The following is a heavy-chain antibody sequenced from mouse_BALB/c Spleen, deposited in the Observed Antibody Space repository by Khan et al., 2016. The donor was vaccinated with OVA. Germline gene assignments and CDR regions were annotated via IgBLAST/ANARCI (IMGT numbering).Heavy chain of an antibody. V-gene: IGHV1-63*02. D-gene: IGHD3-1*01. CDR3: ARWATWYVDV. Sequence: VQLQESGGEVVRPGTSVKISCKASGYTFTNYWLGWIRQRPGHGLEWIGDIYPGGYFTNYNEQFKGKATLTVDTSSITANMQLSSLTSEDSAVYSGARWATWYVDVWGEGTTVTVSS. CDR2: IYPGGYFT. J-gene: IGHJ1*01. CDR1: GYTFTNYW.